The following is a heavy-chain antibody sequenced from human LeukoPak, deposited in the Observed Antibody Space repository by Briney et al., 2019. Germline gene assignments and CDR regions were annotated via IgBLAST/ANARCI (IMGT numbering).Heavy chain of an antibody. J-gene: IGHJ4*02. Sequence: SETLSLTCTVSGGSISSGGYYWSWIRQHPGKGLEWIGYIYYSGSTYYNPSLKSRVTISVDTSKNQFSLKLSSVTAADTAVYYCARGRDGFMSDFDSWGQGTLVTVSS. D-gene: IGHD3-10*02. CDR2: IYYSGST. V-gene: IGHV4-31*03. CDR1: GGSISSGGYY. CDR3: ARGRDGFMSDFDS.